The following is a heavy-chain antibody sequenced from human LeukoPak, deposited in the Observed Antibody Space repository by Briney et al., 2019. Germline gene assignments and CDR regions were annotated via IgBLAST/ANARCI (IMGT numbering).Heavy chain of an antibody. CDR2: IYHSGST. D-gene: IGHD1-26*01. CDR3: ARVSSGSYYFDS. J-gene: IGHJ4*02. CDR1: GGSINSSNW. V-gene: IGHV4-4*02. Sequence: KPSGTLSLTCAISGGSINSSNWWSWVRQPPGKGLEWIGEIYHSGSTNYSPSLKSRVTISVDKSKNQFSLKVTSVTAADTAVYYCARVSSGSYYFDSWGQGTLVTVSS.